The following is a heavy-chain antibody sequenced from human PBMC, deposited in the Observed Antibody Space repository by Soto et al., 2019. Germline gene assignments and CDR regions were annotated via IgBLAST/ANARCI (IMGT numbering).Heavy chain of an antibody. V-gene: IGHV3-13*01. D-gene: IGHD2-8*02. CDR2: IGTAGVT. CDR1: GFNFISYD. CDR3: ARGVLGPGDHYYGMDV. Sequence: PGGSLRLSCAASGFNFISYDIHWVRQATGKGLEWVSGIGTAGVTYYPGAVEGRFIMSRENAENSVYLEMNSLRPGDTAVYYCARGVLGPGDHYYGMDVWGQGPTVTVYS. J-gene: IGHJ6*02.